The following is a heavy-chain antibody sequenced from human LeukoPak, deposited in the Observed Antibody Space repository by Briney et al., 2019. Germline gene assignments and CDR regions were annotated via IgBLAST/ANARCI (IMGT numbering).Heavy chain of an antibody. CDR1: GGTFSSYA. CDR3: AREFWSGYGGVRTTNHFDY. Sequence: ASVKVSCKASGGTFSSYAISWVRQAPGQGLEWMGGIIPIFGTANYAQKFQGRVTITADESTSTAYMELSSLRSEDTAVYYCAREFWSGYGGVRTTNHFDYWGQGTLVTVSS. J-gene: IGHJ4*02. D-gene: IGHD3-3*01. CDR2: IIPIFGTA. V-gene: IGHV1-69*13.